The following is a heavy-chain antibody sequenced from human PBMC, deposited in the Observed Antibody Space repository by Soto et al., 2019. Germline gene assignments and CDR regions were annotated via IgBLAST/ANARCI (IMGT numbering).Heavy chain of an antibody. V-gene: IGHV1-69*13. CDR2: IIPIIGTP. D-gene: IGHD3-10*01. J-gene: IGHJ4*02. Sequence: SVKVSCKASGGTFRNHVFNWVRQAPGQGLEWMGGIIPIIGTPNYAQKFQGRVTITADASTNTVYLEVSSMRSQDTAVYYCARDLEFRDGNISHLDYWGQGTLVTVSS. CDR1: GGTFRNHV. CDR3: ARDLEFRDGNISHLDY.